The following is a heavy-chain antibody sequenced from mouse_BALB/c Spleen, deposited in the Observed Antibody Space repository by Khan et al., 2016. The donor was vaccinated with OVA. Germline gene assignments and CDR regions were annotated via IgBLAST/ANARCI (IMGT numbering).Heavy chain of an antibody. CDR1: GYSITSDYA. D-gene: IGHD4-1*01. CDR2: ISYSGST. V-gene: IGHV3-2*02. J-gene: IGHJ4*01. CDR3: ASELGRYYAMDY. Sequence: EVQLQESGPGLVKPSQSLTLTCTVAGYSITSDYAWNWIRQFPGNKLEWMGYISYSGSTGYNQSLKSRISITRDTSQTQYFLQLNSVTTEDTATYYCASELGRYYAMDYWGQGTSVTVSS.